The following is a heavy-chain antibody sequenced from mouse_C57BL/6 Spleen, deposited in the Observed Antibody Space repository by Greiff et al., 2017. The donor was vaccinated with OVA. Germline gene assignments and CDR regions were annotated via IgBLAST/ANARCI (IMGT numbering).Heavy chain of an antibody. CDR1: GFTFSSYA. CDR3: ARDGAPGGFDY. CDR2: ISDGGSYT. J-gene: IGHJ2*01. Sequence: EVHLVESGGGLVKPGGSLKLSCAASGFTFSSYAMSWVRQTPEKRLEWVATISDGGSYTYYPDNGKGRFTISRDNAKNNLYLQMSHLKSEDTAMYYCARDGAPGGFDYWGQGTTLTVSS. V-gene: IGHV5-4*01.